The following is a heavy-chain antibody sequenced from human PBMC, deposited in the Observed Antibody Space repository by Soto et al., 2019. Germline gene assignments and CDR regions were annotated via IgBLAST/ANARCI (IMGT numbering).Heavy chain of an antibody. D-gene: IGHD6-13*01. CDR2: ISGSGGST. V-gene: IGHV3-23*01. CDR3: AKDWGSGIASGGMDV. J-gene: IGHJ6*02. Sequence: EVQLLESGGGLVQPGGSLRLSCAASGFTFSSYAMSWVRQAPGKGLEWVSAISGSGGSTYYADSVKGRFTISRDNSKNTLYLQMNSLSAEDTAVYYCAKDWGSGIASGGMDVWGQGTTVTVSS. CDR1: GFTFSSYA.